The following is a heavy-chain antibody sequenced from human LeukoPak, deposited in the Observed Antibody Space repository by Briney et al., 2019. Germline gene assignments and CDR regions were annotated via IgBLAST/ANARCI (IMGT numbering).Heavy chain of an antibody. Sequence: SETLSLTCTVSGGSISSYYWSWIRQPAGKGLEWIGRIYTSGSTNYNPSLKSRVTMSVDTSKNQFSLKLSSVAAADTAVYYCARVSAAGFPFDYWGQGTLVTVSS. J-gene: IGHJ4*02. CDR2: IYTSGST. D-gene: IGHD6-13*01. CDR1: GGSISSYY. V-gene: IGHV4-4*07. CDR3: ARVSAAGFPFDY.